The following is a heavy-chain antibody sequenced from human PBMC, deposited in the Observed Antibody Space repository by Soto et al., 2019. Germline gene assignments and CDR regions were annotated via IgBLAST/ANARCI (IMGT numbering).Heavy chain of an antibody. V-gene: IGHV3-7*01. CDR2: IKQDGSEK. D-gene: IGHD3-16*01. CDR3: ARSDDYIWGSYDY. J-gene: IGHJ4*02. CDR1: GFTFSSYW. Sequence: GGSLRLSCAASGFTFSSYWMSWVRQAPGKGLEWVANIKQDGSEKYYVDSVKGRFTISRDNAKNSLYLQMNSLRAEDTAVYYCARSDDYIWGSYDYWGQGTLVTVSS.